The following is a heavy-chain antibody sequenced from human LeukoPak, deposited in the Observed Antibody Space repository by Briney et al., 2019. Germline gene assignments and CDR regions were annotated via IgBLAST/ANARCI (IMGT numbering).Heavy chain of an antibody. CDR2: IYYSGST. CDR3: ARRRVSTAFDY. J-gene: IGHJ4*02. D-gene: IGHD4-17*01. CDR1: GGFISSSSYY. Sequence: SETLSLTCSVSGGFISSSSYYWGWIRQPPGKGLEWIGSIYYSGSTYYNSSLKSRVTISVDTSKTHFSLRLNSVTAADTAVYYCARRRVSTAFDYWGQGTLVTVSS. V-gene: IGHV4-39*02.